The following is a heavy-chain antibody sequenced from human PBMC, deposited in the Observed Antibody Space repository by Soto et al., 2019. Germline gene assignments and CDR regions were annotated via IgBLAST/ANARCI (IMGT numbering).Heavy chain of an antibody. D-gene: IGHD3-10*01. CDR2: VSGSGSST. V-gene: IGHV3-23*01. CDR1: GFTFSNFA. Sequence: EVQLLESGGGLVQPGGSLRLSCAASGFTFSNFAMNWVRQAPGKGLEWVSTVSGSGSSTYYADSVKGRFTISRDNSKNTLYPKMDSLRAEDTAGYYCAKASRCYYRPFDYWGQGTLVAVSS. CDR3: AKASRCYYRPFDY. J-gene: IGHJ4*02.